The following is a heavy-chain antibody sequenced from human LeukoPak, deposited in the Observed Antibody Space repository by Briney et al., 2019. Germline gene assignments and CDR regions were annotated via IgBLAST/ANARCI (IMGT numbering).Heavy chain of an antibody. D-gene: IGHD2-15*01. CDR1: GYTFTSYD. Sequence: ASVKVSCKASGYTFTSYDINWVRQATGQGLEWMGWMNPNSGNTGYAQKFQGRVTITRNTSISTAYMELSSLRSEDTAVYYCARSRVVAATPPRYWGQGTLVTVSS. J-gene: IGHJ4*02. CDR2: MNPNSGNT. CDR3: ARSRVVAATPPRY. V-gene: IGHV1-8*03.